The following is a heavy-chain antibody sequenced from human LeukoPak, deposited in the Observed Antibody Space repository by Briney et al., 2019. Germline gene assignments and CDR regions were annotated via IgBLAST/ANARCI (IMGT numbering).Heavy chain of an antibody. V-gene: IGHV3-30*18. CDR3: AKRGTWGSHRYPDY. D-gene: IGHD3-16*02. CDR1: GFTFSGYG. CDR2: ISYDGSNS. J-gene: IGHJ4*02. Sequence: GGSLRLSCAASGFTFSGYGMHWVRQAPGKGLEWVAFISYDGSNSYYADSVKDRFTISRDNSRKTLYLQMNSLTAEDTAVYYCAKRGTWGSHRYPDYWGQGALVTVSS.